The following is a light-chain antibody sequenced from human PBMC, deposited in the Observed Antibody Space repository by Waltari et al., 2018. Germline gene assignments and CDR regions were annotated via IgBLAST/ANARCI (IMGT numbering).Light chain of an antibody. CDR2: GAS. V-gene: IGKV1-NL1*01. J-gene: IGKJ4*01. CDR3: QQYYRSPLT. Sequence: DIQMTQSPSSLSASVGDRVTITCRASQGIVNSLAGYQQKPGKAPKVLLYGASRLESGVPSRFSGSGSGTDYTLTISSLQPEDFATYYCQQYYRSPLTFGGGTKVEIK. CDR1: QGIVNS.